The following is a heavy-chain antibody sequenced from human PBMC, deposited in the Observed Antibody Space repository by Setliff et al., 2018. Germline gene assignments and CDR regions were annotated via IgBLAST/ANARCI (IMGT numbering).Heavy chain of an antibody. CDR2: VYYSGRT. CDR3: ARLPNYVWGSPVDY. J-gene: IGHJ4*02. V-gene: IGHV4-59*08. Sequence: SETLSLTCVVSGGSITGHYWSWIRQSPGKGLEWIGSVYYSGRTNFYNPSLESRVTISVDTSKTQFSLRLSSVTAADTAVYYCARLPNYVWGSPVDYWGQGILVTVSS. D-gene: IGHD3-16*01. CDR1: GGSITGHY.